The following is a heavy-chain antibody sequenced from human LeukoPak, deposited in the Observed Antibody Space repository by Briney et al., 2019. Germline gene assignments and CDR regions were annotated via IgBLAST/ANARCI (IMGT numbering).Heavy chain of an antibody. CDR1: RFTFSSYS. CDR3: ARDASYDILTGHYYHYGMDV. V-gene: IGHV3-21*01. D-gene: IGHD3-9*01. J-gene: IGHJ6*02. CDR2: ISRSSSYI. Sequence: GGSQRLSCAASRFTFSSYSMNWVRQAPGQGLEWVSSISRSSSYIDYADSVKGRFTISRDNAKTSLYLQMNSLRAEDTAVYYCARDASYDILTGHYYHYGMDVWGQGTTVTVSS.